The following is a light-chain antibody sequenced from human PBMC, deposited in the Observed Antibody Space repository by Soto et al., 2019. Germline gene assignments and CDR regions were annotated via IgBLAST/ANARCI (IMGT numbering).Light chain of an antibody. CDR2: EVS. CDR3: SSYRSSSTLDYV. CDR1: SSDFGTYNY. V-gene: IGLV2-14*01. J-gene: IGLJ1*01. Sequence: QSVLTQPASVSGSPGQSITISCTGTSSDFGTYNYVSWYQQHPGKAPKLMIYEVSNRPSGISNRFSGSKSGNTASLTISGLQAEDEADYYCSSYRSSSTLDYVFGTGTSSPS.